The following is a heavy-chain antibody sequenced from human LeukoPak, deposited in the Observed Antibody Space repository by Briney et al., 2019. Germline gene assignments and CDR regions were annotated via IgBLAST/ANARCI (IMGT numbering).Heavy chain of an antibody. D-gene: IGHD6-13*01. V-gene: IGHV3-9*01. CDR1: GFTLDDYA. J-gene: IGHJ4*02. Sequence: PGGSLRLSCAASGFTLDDYAMHWVRQAPGEGLEWVSGISWNSGSIGYADSVKGRFTISRDNAKNSLYLQMNSLRAEDTALYYCAKDIGGYSSSWFHYWGQGTLVTVSS. CDR3: AKDIGGYSSSWFHY. CDR2: ISWNSGSI.